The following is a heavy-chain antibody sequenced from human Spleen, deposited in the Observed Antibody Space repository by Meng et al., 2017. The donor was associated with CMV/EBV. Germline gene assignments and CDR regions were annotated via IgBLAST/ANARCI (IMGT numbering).Heavy chain of an antibody. CDR3: ARTGVTYPPNYQLQYYGLDV. D-gene: IGHD2-2*01. J-gene: IGHJ6*02. CDR1: SYA. V-gene: IGHV1-69*05. CDR2: IIPTFHTP. Sequence: SYANSCVRQAPGQGLYWMGGIIPTFHTPNYAQKSQCSVTLTTDESTSTAYMELSSLRSEDTAVYYCARTGVTYPPNYQLQYYGLDVWGQGTTVTVSS.